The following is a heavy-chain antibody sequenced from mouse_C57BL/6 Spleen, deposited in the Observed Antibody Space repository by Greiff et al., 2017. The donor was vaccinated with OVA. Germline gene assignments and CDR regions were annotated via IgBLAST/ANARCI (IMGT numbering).Heavy chain of an antibody. CDR2: IDPSDSYT. CDR3: ASHDYDFDY. J-gene: IGHJ2*01. D-gene: IGHD2-4*01. CDR1: GYTFTSYW. Sequence: QVQLQQPGAELVRPGTSVKLSCKASGYTFTSYWMHWVKQRPGQGLEWIGVIDPSDSYTNYNQKFKGKATLTVDTSSSTAYMQLSSLTSEDSAVYYCASHDYDFDYWGQGTTLTVSS. V-gene: IGHV1-59*01.